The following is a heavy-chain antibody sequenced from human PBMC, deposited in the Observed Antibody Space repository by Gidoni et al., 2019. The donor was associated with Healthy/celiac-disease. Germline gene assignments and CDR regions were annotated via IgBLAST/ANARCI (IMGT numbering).Heavy chain of an antibody. Sequence: EVQLVESGGGLVQPGRSLRLSCTASGFTFGDYAMSWVRQAPGKGLEWVGFIRSKAYGGTTEYAASVKGRFTISRDDSKSIAYLQMNSLKTEDTAVYYCTISRSITNEYCSGGSCYGFDYWGQGTLVTVSS. CDR2: IRSKAYGGTT. V-gene: IGHV3-49*04. J-gene: IGHJ4*02. CDR3: TISRSITNEYCSGGSCYGFDY. CDR1: GFTFGDYA. D-gene: IGHD2-15*01.